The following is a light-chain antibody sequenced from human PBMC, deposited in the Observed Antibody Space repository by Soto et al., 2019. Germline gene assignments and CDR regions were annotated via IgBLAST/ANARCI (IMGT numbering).Light chain of an antibody. CDR2: EVS. V-gene: IGLV2-14*01. Sequence: QSALTQPASVSGSPGQSITTSCTGTSSDVGGYKYVSWYQQHPGKAPKLMIYEVSNRPSGVSNRFSGSKSGNTASLTISGLQAEDEADYYCSSYTSSSTLDVFGTGTKVTVL. CDR1: SSDVGGYKY. J-gene: IGLJ1*01. CDR3: SSYTSSSTLDV.